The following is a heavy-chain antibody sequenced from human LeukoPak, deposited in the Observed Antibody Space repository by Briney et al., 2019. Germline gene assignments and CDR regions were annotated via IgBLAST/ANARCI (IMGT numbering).Heavy chain of an antibody. V-gene: IGHV4-39*01. J-gene: IGHJ4*02. CDR1: DGSIRSGPYY. Sequence: PSETLSLTCSVSDGSIRSGPYYWGWIRQPPGQGLEWIATIYYSGTTYYNPSLKSRVPISVDTSKNQFSLELTSVTAADTATFYCARHRTVARGCYEFDYWSQGTLVTVSS. CDR2: IYYSGTT. CDR3: ARHRTVARGCYEFDY. D-gene: IGHD6-19*01.